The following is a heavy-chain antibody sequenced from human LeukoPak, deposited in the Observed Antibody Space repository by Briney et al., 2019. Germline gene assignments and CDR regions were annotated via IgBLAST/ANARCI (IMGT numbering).Heavy chain of an antibody. V-gene: IGHV3-11*01. CDR3: ARNHPSRNDGWPLFDY. J-gene: IGHJ4*02. D-gene: IGHD1-1*01. Sequence: GGSLRLSCAVSGITFSDYYMSWIRQAPGKGPEWLSYISSSGDTIYYADSVKGQGRFTISRDNAKNSLYLQINSLRAEDTAVYFCARNHPSRNDGWPLFDYWDRGTLVTVSS. CDR2: ISSSGDTI. CDR1: GITFSDYY.